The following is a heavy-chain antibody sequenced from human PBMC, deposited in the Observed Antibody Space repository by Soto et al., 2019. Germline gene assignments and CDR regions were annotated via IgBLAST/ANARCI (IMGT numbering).Heavy chain of an antibody. CDR3: ARSGPFRSGWYLDY. Sequence: ASVKVSCKASGYTFSSYGISWVRQAPGQGLEWMGWISAHNDNANYAQKLQGRVTLTTGTSTSTAYMELRSLRSDDTAVYYCARSGPFRSGWYLDYWGQGTPVTVSS. CDR1: GYTFSSYG. D-gene: IGHD6-19*01. CDR2: ISAHNDNA. V-gene: IGHV1-18*01. J-gene: IGHJ4*02.